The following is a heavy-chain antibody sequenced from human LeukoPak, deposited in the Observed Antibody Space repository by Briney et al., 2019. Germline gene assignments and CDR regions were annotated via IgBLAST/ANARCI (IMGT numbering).Heavy chain of an antibody. J-gene: IGHJ5*02. Sequence: GGSLRLSCAASGFTFSSYAMSWVRQAPGKGLQWVSVIIASGSDTYYADSVKGRFTISRDNSRNTLYLQMNSLRAEDTAVYYCARWYYYETSGLYYGSFDNWGQGTLVTVSS. CDR2: IIASGSDT. CDR1: GFTFSSYA. D-gene: IGHD3-22*01. CDR3: ARWYYYETSGLYYGSFDN. V-gene: IGHV3-23*01.